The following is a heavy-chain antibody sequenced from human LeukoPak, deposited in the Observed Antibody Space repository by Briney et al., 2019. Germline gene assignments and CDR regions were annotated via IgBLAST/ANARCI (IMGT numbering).Heavy chain of an antibody. D-gene: IGHD2-15*01. CDR1: GGTFSSYA. CDR2: IIPIFGTA. J-gene: IGHJ6*03. V-gene: IGHV1-69*05. Sequence: SVKVSCKASGGTFSSYAISWVRQAPGQGLEWMGGIIPIFGTANYAQKFQGRVTITTDESTSTAYMELSSLRSEDTAVYYCARGLGSRMGYYYYYYYYMDVWGKGTTVTVSS. CDR3: ARGLGSRMGYYYYYYYYMDV.